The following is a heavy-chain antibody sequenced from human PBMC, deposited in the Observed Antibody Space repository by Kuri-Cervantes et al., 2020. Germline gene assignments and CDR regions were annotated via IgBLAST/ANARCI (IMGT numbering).Heavy chain of an antibody. V-gene: IGHV3-7*03. Sequence: GESLKISCAASGFIFNNYWMSWVRQAPGKGLEWVANIKKDGSGKYYADSVKGRFTISRDNAKNSLYLQMNSLRAEDTALYYCAKGGDYGYDSSGYPVYYFDYWGQGTLVTVSS. CDR2: IKKDGSGK. CDR3: AKGGDYGYDSSGYPVYYFDY. J-gene: IGHJ4*02. CDR1: GFIFNNYW. D-gene: IGHD3-22*01.